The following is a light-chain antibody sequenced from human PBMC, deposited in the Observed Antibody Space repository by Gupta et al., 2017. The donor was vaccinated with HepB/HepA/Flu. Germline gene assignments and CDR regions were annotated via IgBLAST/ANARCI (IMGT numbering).Light chain of an antibody. CDR1: QSLLHSDGKTY. Sequence: DIVMTQTPLSLSVTPGQPASISCKSSQSLLHSDGKTYLYWYLQKPGQPPQLLIYEGSNRFTAVPDRLSGRGSARDFTLRIIRRVAEDVGVYYCSQMIPHAPTFGGGTKVEIK. CDR3: SQMIPHAPT. CDR2: EGS. V-gene: IGKV2D-29*01. J-gene: IGKJ4*01.